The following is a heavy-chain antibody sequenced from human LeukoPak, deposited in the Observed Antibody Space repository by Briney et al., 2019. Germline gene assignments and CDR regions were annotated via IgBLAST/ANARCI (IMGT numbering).Heavy chain of an antibody. V-gene: IGHV1-69*05. CDR3: ASYGGAAAGFDY. CDR1: GGTFSSYA. J-gene: IGHJ4*02. CDR2: IIPIFGTA. D-gene: IGHD6-13*01. Sequence: GASVKVSCKASGGTFSSYAISWVRQAPGQGLEWMGGIIPIFGTANYAQKFQGRVTITTDESTSTAYMELSSLRSEDTAVYYCASYGGAAAGFDYWGQGTLVTVSS.